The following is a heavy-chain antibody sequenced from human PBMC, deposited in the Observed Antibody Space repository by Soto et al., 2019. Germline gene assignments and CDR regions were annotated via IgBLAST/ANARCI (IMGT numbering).Heavy chain of an antibody. V-gene: IGHV1-69*13. CDR1: GGTFSSYA. D-gene: IGHD3-22*01. J-gene: IGHJ4*02. CDR3: ASGATSYDDSSGYYFY. CDR2: IIPIFGTA. Sequence: SVKVSCKASGGTFSSYAISWVRQAPGQGLEWMGGIIPIFGTANYAQKFQGRVTITADESTSTAYMELSSLRSEDTAVYYCASGATSYDDSSGYYFYWGQGTLVTVSS.